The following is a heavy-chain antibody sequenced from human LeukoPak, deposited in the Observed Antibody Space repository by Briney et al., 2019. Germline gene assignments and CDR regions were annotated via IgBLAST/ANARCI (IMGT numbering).Heavy chain of an antibody. CDR1: GFPLSSYA. D-gene: IGHD6-19*01. CDR2: INGCDGRT. Sequence: GGSLTLSCAASGFPLSSYAIIWVRQAPARGLEGVSAINGCDGRTYYADSAKGRFTISRDNSKNTLYLQINSLRAEDTAVYYGAKYPATDSSGWFIGYWGQGTLVIVSS. CDR3: AKYPATDSSGWFIGY. V-gene: IGHV3-23*01. J-gene: IGHJ4*02.